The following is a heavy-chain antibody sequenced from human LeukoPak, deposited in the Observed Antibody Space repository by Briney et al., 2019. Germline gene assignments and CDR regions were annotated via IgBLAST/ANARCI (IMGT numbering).Heavy chain of an antibody. CDR2: INDNGDGI. D-gene: IGHD6-13*01. J-gene: IGHJ6*03. Sequence: GGSLRLTCAASGFTFSSYAMSWVRQAPGKGLKWVSTINDNGDGIYYADSVKGRFTISRDNSYNTVSLQMNSLRAEDTAVYYCATVSSSPDNYYHYYMDVWGKGTSVTVSS. CDR3: ATVSSSPDNYYHYYMDV. V-gene: IGHV3-23*01. CDR1: GFTFSSYA.